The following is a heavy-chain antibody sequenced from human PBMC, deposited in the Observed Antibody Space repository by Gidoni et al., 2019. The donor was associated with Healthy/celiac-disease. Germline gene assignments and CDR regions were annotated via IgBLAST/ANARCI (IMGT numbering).Heavy chain of an antibody. CDR2: IWYDGSNK. J-gene: IGHJ6*02. V-gene: IGHV3-33*01. Sequence: QVQLVESGGGVVQPGRSLRLSCAASGFTFSSYGMHWVRPAPGKGLEWVAGIWYDGSNKYYADSVKGRFTISRDNSKNTLYLQMNSLRAEDTAVYYCARDLTYYDFWSGYALYYYYGMDVWGQGTTVTVSS. CDR1: GFTFSSYG. CDR3: ARDLTYYDFWSGYALYYYYGMDV. D-gene: IGHD3-3*01.